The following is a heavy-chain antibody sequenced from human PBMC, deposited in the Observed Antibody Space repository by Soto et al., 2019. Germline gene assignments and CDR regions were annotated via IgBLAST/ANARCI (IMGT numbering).Heavy chain of an antibody. D-gene: IGHD2-15*01. Sequence: SETLSLTCTVSGGSISSYYWSWIRQPPGKGLEWIGYIYYSGSTNYNPSLKSRVTISVDTSKNQFSLKLSSVTAADTAVYYCARLVAATRYYYYYYYMDVWGKGTTVTVSS. J-gene: IGHJ6*03. CDR3: ARLVAATRYYYYYYYMDV. CDR1: GGSISSYY. CDR2: IYYSGST. V-gene: IGHV4-59*08.